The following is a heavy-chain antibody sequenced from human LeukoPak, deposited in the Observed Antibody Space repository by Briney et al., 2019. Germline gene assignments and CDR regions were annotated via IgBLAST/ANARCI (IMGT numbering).Heavy chain of an antibody. CDR3: ARWYSGSYRIDY. V-gene: IGHV4-31*03. Sequence: SQTLSLTCTVSGGSISSGGYSWSWIRQHPGKGLEWIGYISYAGSTSYNPSLKSRVTISVDTSKNHFSLKLSSVTAADTAVYYCARWYSGSYRIDYWGQGILVNVSS. J-gene: IGHJ4*02. CDR2: ISYAGST. D-gene: IGHD1-26*01. CDR1: GGSISSGGYS.